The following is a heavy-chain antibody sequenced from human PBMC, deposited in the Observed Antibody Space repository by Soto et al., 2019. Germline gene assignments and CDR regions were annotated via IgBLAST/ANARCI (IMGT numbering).Heavy chain of an antibody. V-gene: IGHV3-30-3*01. CDR1: GFTFSSYA. J-gene: IGHJ5*02. D-gene: IGHD6-19*01. CDR2: ISYDGSNK. CDR3: ARGGLYSSGRPFDP. Sequence: GGSLRLSCAASGFTFSSYAMHWVRQAPGKGLEWVAVISYDGSNKYYADSVKGRFTISRDNSKNTLYLQMNSLRAEDTAVYYCARGGLYSSGRPFDPWGQGTLVTVSS.